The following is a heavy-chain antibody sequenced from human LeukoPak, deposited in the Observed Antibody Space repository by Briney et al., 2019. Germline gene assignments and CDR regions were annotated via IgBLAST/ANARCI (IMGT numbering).Heavy chain of an antibody. V-gene: IGHV3-30*18. CDR2: ISYDGSNK. CDR3: AKGGFYYDSSGYLH. CDR1: GFTFSSYG. D-gene: IGHD3-22*01. J-gene: IGHJ4*02. Sequence: PGGSLRLSCAASGFTFSSYGMHWVRQAPGKGLEWVAVISYDGSNKYYADSVKGRFTISRDNSKNTLYLQMNSLRAEDTAVYYCAKGGFYYDSSGYLHWGQGTLVTVSS.